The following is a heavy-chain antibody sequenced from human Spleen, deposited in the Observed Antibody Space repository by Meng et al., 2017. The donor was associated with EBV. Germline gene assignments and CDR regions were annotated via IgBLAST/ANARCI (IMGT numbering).Heavy chain of an antibody. CDR1: GFSLSTSGEG. D-gene: IGHD6-19*01. J-gene: IGHJ4*02. CDR2: IYGDDDK. Sequence: QITLKESGPTLVKAXXXXTLXCTFSGFSLSTSGEGVGWIRQPPGKALEWLAVIYGDDDKRYSPSLNSRLTISKDTSKNLVVLTMTNMDPVDTATYYCVHRQDSGWYFDFWGQGTLVTVSS. V-gene: IGHV2-5*02. CDR3: VHRQDSGWYFDF.